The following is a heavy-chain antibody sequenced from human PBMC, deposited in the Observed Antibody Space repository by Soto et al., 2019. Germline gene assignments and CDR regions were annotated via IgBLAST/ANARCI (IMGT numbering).Heavy chain of an antibody. CDR1: GFTFSSYG. CDR2: ISYDGSNK. D-gene: IGHD3-22*01. J-gene: IGHJ5*02. Sequence: QVQLVESGGGVVQPGRSLRLSCAASGFTFSSYGMHWVRQAPGKGLGWVAVISYDGSNKYYADSVKGRFTISRDNSKNTLYLQMNSLRAEDTAVYYCAKARYYYDSSALAPWGQGTLVTVSS. CDR3: AKARYYYDSSALAP. V-gene: IGHV3-30*18.